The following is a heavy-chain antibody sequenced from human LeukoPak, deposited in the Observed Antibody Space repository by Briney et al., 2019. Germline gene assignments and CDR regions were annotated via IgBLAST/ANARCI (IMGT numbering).Heavy chain of an antibody. CDR3: ARGSWSEADTNIDY. CDR2: INSDGSRT. J-gene: IGHJ4*02. D-gene: IGHD6-13*01. CDR1: GFTLSTYW. V-gene: IGHV3-74*01. Sequence: GGSLRLSCAASGFTLSTYWMHWVRQGPGKGLVWVSCINSDGSRTTYADSVKGRFTISRDNAKNTLYLQMNTLRVEDTAVYDCARGSWSEADTNIDYWGQGTLVTVSS.